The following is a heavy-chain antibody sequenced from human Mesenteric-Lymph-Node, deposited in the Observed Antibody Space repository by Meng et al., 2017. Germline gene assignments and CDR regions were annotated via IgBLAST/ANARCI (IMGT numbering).Heavy chain of an antibody. CDR1: GNTFTGYY. CDR2: INPNSGGT. J-gene: IGHJ4*02. Sequence: ASVKVSCKASGNTFTGYYMHWVRQAPGQGLEWMGRINPNSGGTNYAQKFQGRVIMTRDTSINTIYMELSRLRSDDTAVYYCARGRGSSSWSSDSWGQGTLVTVSS. V-gene: IGHV1-2*06. D-gene: IGHD6-13*01. CDR3: ARGRGSSSWSSDS.